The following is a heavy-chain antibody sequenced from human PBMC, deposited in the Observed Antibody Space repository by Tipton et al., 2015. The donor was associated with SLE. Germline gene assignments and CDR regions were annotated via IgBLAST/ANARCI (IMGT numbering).Heavy chain of an antibody. Sequence: QLVQSGAEVKPSQTLSLTCTVSGGSISSGSYYWSWIRQPAGKGLEWIGRIYTSGSTNYNPSLKSRVTISVDTSKNQFSLKLSSVTAADTAVYYCAGERRIGYDSSGYYSNPWGQGTLVTVSS. CDR1: GGSISSGSYY. CDR2: IYTSGST. V-gene: IGHV4-61*02. D-gene: IGHD3-22*01. J-gene: IGHJ5*02. CDR3: AGERRIGYDSSGYYSNP.